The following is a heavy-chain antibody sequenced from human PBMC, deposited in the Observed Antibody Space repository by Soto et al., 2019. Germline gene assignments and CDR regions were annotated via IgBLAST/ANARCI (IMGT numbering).Heavy chain of an antibody. Sequence: ASVKVSCKASGYTFTSYGISWVRQAPGQGLEWMGWISAYNGNTNYAQKLQGRVTMTTDTSTSTAYMELRSLRSDDTAVYYCARDRGVDAYSYYGMDVWGQGTTVTVSS. CDR3: ARDRGVDAYSYYGMDV. V-gene: IGHV1-18*01. CDR1: GYTFTSYG. CDR2: ISAYNGNT. D-gene: IGHD3-10*01. J-gene: IGHJ6*02.